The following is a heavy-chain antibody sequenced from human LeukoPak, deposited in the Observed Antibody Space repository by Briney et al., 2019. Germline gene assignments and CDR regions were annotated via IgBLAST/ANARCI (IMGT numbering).Heavy chain of an antibody. J-gene: IGHJ6*02. V-gene: IGHV1-2*04. Sequence: ASVKVFCKASGYTFGAYFIHWLRQAPGLGLGWIGRINPSRGDTDYAEKFQNWVTVTRDAAINTAYLDLSRLKSDDTAIYYCARESRHFDGWGGMDVWGQGTTVTVSS. D-gene: IGHD3-9*01. CDR1: GYTFGAYF. CDR2: INPSRGDT. CDR3: ARESRHFDGWGGMDV.